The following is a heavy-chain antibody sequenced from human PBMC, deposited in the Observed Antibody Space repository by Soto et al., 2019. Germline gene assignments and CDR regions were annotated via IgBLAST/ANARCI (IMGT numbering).Heavy chain of an antibody. V-gene: IGHV3-66*01. CDR3: AKDGYYNGFDV. CDR2: IYSAGSA. Sequence: PGGSLRLSCAASGFTVSSYYMSWVRQAPGKGLEWVSVIYSAGSADFADSVKGRFTISRDNSKNTLYLQMSSLRAEDTAVYHCAKDGYYNGFDVWGQGTTVTVSS. CDR1: GFTVSSYY. J-gene: IGHJ6*02.